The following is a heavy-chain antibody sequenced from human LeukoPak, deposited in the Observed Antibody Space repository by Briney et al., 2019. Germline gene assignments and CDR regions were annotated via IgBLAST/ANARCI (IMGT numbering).Heavy chain of an antibody. CDR2: ISGGGGST. V-gene: IGHV3-23*01. D-gene: IGHD3-10*01. CDR3: AVTMVRGGPTYYYYYGMDV. Sequence: PGGSLRLSCEASGFTFSSFAMSWVRQAPGKGLEWVSAISGGGGSTYFADSVRGRFTISRDNSENTLYLQMNSLRAEDTAVYYCAVTMVRGGPTYYYYYGMDVWGQGTTVTVSS. J-gene: IGHJ6*02. CDR1: GFTFSSFA.